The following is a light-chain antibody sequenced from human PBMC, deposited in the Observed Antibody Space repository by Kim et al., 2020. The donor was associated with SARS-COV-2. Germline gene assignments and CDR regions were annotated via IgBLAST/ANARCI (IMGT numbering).Light chain of an antibody. CDR2: RDT. V-gene: IGLV3-9*01. J-gene: IGLJ3*02. CDR1: NIGSIN. Sequence: SYELTQPLSVSVALGQTARITCGGNNIGSINVHWFQQKPGQAPVLLIYRDTNRPSGIPERFSGSNSGNMATLTISRAQAGDEADYYFQVWASSTVVFGGGTQLTVL. CDR3: QVWASSTVV.